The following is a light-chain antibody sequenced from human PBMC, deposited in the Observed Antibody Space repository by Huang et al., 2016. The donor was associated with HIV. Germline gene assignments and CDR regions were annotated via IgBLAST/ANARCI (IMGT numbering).Light chain of an antibody. CDR1: QDISNY. CDR3: QQYDNLPRT. Sequence: DIQMTQSPSSLSASVGDRVTITCQASQDISNYLNWYQQKPGKAPKLLIYDASNLETGVPSRFSGSGAGTHFTCTISSLQPEDIATYYCQQYDNLPRTFGPGTKVDIK. CDR2: DAS. J-gene: IGKJ3*01. V-gene: IGKV1-33*01.